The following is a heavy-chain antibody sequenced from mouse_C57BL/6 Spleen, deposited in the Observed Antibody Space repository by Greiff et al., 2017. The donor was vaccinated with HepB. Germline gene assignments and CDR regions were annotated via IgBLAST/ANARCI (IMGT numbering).Heavy chain of an antibody. CDR3: ASPLYGNYLDW. J-gene: IGHJ2*01. Sequence: QVQLKESGAELARPGASVKLSCKASGYTFTSYGISWVKQRTGQGLEWIGEIYPRSGNTYYNEKFKGKATLTADKSSSTAYMELRSLTSEDSAVYFCASPLYGNYLDWWGQGTTLTVSS. V-gene: IGHV1-81*01. CDR2: IYPRSGNT. CDR1: GYTFTSYG. D-gene: IGHD2-1*01.